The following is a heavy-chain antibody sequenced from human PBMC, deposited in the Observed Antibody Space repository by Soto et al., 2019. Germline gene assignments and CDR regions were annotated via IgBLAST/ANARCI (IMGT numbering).Heavy chain of an antibody. V-gene: IGHV1-18*01. J-gene: IGHJ6*03. D-gene: IGHD6-13*01. CDR2: ISAYNGNT. CDR3: AREKRGRAAATGYYYTHV. CDR1: GCTFTSYG. Sequence: ASVKVSCKASGCTFTSYGISWVRQAPGQGLEWMGWISAYNGNTNYAQKLQGRVTMTTDTSTSTAYMELRSLRSDDTAVYYCAREKRGRAAATGYYYTHVRRKGTPVTVPS.